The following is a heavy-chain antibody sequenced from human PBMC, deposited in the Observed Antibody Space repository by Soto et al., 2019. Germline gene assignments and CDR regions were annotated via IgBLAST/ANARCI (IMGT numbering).Heavy chain of an antibody. V-gene: IGHV3-21*01. Sequence: PGGSLRLSCAASGFTFSTYSMNWVRQAPGKGLEWVSSISGSTGYIYYADSVKGRFTISRDNAKNSLYLQMNSLRAEDTAVYYCARDRAREYYYYYYMDVWGKGTTVTVSS. J-gene: IGHJ6*03. D-gene: IGHD3-10*01. CDR1: GFTFSTYS. CDR3: ARDRAREYYYYYYMDV. CDR2: ISGSTGYI.